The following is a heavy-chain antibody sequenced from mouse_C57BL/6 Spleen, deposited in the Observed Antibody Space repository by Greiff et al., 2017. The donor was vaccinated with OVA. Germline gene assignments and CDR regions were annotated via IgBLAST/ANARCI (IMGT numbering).Heavy chain of an antibody. CDR1: GFPITSGYY. CDR3: AGDRRGGYCDV. CDR2: ITHSGET. Sequence: QVQLQQSGPGLVKPSQSLFLTCSITGFPITSGYYWIWIRQSPGKPLEWMGYITHSGETFYNPSLQSPITITRETSKNQFFLQLNSVTTEDTAMYYCAGDRRGGYCDVWGTGTTVTVAS. V-gene: IGHV12-3*01. J-gene: IGHJ1*03.